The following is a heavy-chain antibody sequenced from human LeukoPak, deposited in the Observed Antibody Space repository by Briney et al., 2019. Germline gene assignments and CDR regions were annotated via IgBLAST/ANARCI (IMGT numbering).Heavy chain of an antibody. CDR2: IIPIFGTS. D-gene: IGHD5-24*01. Sequence: SVKVPCKASGGTFSSYAINWVRQAPGQGLEWMGGIIPIFGTSHYAQKFQGRVTITTDESTSTDYMELRSLRYEDTAVYYCARDRSERGWPDAFDIWGQGTMVTVSS. V-gene: IGHV1-69*05. J-gene: IGHJ3*02. CDR3: ARDRSERGWPDAFDI. CDR1: GGTFSSYA.